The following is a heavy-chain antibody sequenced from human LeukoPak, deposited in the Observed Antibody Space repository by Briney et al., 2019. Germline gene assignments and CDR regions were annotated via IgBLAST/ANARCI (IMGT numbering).Heavy chain of an antibody. CDR3: AGRRNYYGSGTMDV. J-gene: IGHJ6*03. CDR2: INHSGST. D-gene: IGHD3-10*01. CDR1: GGSFSGYY. V-gene: IGHV4-34*01. Sequence: SETLSLTCAVYGGSFSGYYWSWIRQPPGKGLEWIGEINHSGSTNYNPSLKSRVTISVDTSKNQFSLKLSSVTAADTAVYYCAGRRNYYGSGTMDVWGKGTTVTVSS.